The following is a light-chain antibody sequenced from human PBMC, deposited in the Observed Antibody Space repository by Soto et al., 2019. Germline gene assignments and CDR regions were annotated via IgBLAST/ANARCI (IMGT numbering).Light chain of an antibody. V-gene: IGLV1-40*01. CDR3: QSYDGTLSGSYV. J-gene: IGLJ1*01. CDR1: SSNIGAGYD. Sequence: QSVLAQPPSVSVAPGQRVTISCTGSSSNIGAGYDVHWYQQLPGTAPKLIIYGTTNRPSGVPDRFSGSKSGTSASLAITGLQAEDEADYYCQSYDGTLSGSYVFGIGTKVTVL. CDR2: GTT.